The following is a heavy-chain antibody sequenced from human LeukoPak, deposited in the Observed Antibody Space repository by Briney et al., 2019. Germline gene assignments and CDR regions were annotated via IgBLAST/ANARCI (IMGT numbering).Heavy chain of an antibody. V-gene: IGHV3-48*01. CDR2: ISSRSSTI. CDR1: GFTFSSYS. D-gene: IGHD3-3*01. CDR3: ARDGRYALRFLEWSPGWFDP. J-gene: IGHJ5*02. Sequence: GGSLRLSCAASGFTFSSYSMNWVRQAPGKGLEWVSYISSRSSTIYYADSVKGRFTISRDNAKNSLYLQMNSLRAEDTAVYYYARDGRYALRFLEWSPGWFDPWGQGTLVTVSS.